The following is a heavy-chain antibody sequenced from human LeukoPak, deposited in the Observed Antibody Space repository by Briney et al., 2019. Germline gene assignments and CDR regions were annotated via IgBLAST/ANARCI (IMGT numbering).Heavy chain of an antibody. Sequence: PGGSLRLSRAASGFTFDDYAMHWVRQAPGKALEGVSGLSWHSGSIGYVDSVKDRFTISRDNAKNSLYLQMNSLRAEDTALYYCAKAQSDTPHYYYDSSGYLNSYYFDYRGQGTLVTVSS. CDR3: AKAQSDTPHYYYDSSGYLNSYYFDY. CDR1: GFTFDDYA. J-gene: IGHJ4*02. V-gene: IGHV3-9*01. D-gene: IGHD3-22*01. CDR2: LSWHSGSI.